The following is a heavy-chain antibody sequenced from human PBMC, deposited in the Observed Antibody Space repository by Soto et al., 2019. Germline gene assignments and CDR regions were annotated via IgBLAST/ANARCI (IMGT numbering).Heavy chain of an antibody. J-gene: IGHJ4*02. V-gene: IGHV1-2*04. CDR1: GYTFTGYY. CDR3: ARDGDCGDYPGMARD. CDR2: INPNSGGT. D-gene: IGHD4-17*01. Sequence: QVQLVQSGAEVKKPGASVKVSCKASGYTFTGYYMHWVRQAPGQGLEWMGWINPNSGGTNYAQKFQGWVTMTRDTSISTAYMELSRLRSDDTAVYYCARDGDCGDYPGMARDWGQGTLVTVSS.